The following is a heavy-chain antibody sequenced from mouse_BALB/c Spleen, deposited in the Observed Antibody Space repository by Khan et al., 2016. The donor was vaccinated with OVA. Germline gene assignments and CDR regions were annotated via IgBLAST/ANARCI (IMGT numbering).Heavy chain of an antibody. CDR3: ARTEFPYYGSYVMDY. CDR2: IDPATGNI. CDR1: GFNIKDTY. D-gene: IGHD1-2*01. Sequence: VQLQQPGAELVKPGASVKLSCTVSGFNIKDTYMHWVNQRPEQGLEWIGRIDPATGNIKYDLKFQGKATITSDTSSNRVELHLSSLTSEDTAVYYCARTEFPYYGSYVMDYWGQGTSVTVSS. V-gene: IGHV14-3*02. J-gene: IGHJ4*01.